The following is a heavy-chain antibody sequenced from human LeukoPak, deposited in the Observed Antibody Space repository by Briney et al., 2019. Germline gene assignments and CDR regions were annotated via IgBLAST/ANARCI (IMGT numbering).Heavy chain of an antibody. CDR1: SGSISTSNYY. CDR2: IFYSGST. D-gene: IGHD5/OR15-5a*01. CDR3: AKDTSVGAFDI. V-gene: IGHV4-39*07. Sequence: SETLSLTCTVSSGSISTSNYYWGWVRQPPGKALEWIGNIFYSGSTYYSPSLKSRVTISLDTSRNQFSLKLNSVTAADTAVYYCAKDTSVGAFDIWGQGTMVTVSS. J-gene: IGHJ3*02.